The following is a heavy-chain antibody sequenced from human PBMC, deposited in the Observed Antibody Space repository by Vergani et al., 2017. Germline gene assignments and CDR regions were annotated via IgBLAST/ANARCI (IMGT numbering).Heavy chain of an antibody. V-gene: IGHV3-30*04. CDR1: GFTFSSYA. J-gene: IGHJ6*03. Sequence: QVQLVESRGGVVQPGRSLRLSCAASGFTFSSYAMHWVRQAPGKGLEWVAVISYDGSNKYYADSVKGRFTISRDNSKNTLYLQMNSLRAEDTAVYYCARGDSTDYYYYYMDVWGKGTTVTVSS. D-gene: IGHD6-13*01. CDR2: ISYDGSNK. CDR3: ARGDSTDYYYYYMDV.